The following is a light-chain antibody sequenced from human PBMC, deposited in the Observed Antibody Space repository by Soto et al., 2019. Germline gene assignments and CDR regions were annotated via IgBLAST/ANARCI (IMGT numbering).Light chain of an antibody. CDR3: LLTYSDARAGV. Sequence: QAVVTQEPSLTVSPGGTVTLTCGSSTGAVTSGHYPYWFQQKPGQAPRTLIYDTSNKHSWTPARFSGSLLGGKAALTLSGAQPEDEAEYHCLLTYSDARAGVFGGGTKLTVL. J-gene: IGLJ2*01. V-gene: IGLV7-46*01. CDR1: TGAVTSGHY. CDR2: DTS.